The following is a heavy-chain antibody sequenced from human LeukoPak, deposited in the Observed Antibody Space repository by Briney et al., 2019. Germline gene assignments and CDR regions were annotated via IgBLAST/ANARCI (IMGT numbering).Heavy chain of an antibody. J-gene: IGHJ4*02. D-gene: IGHD3-22*01. V-gene: IGHV3-9*01. Sequence: GRSLRLSCAASGFTFDDYAMHWVRQAPGKGLEWVSGISWNSGSIGYADSVKGRFTISRDNAKNSLYLQMNSLRAEDTALYYCAKDGVAYYYDSSGYPDYWGQGTLVTVSS. CDR1: GFTFDDYA. CDR3: AKDGVAYYYDSSGYPDY. CDR2: ISWNSGSI.